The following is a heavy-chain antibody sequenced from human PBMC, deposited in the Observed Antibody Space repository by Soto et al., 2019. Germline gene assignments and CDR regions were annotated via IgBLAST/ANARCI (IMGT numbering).Heavy chain of an antibody. J-gene: IGHJ4*02. CDR3: ANGRYFGSGSYCPDLDC. Sequence: QVQLVESGGGVVQPGRSVRLSCAASTFTFSAYDMHWARQARGRGLEWVASISYHGRNKYYADSVKGRFTISRDNSKNTLNLQMDSLRAEDTAVYYCANGRYFGSGSYCPDLDCWGQRTLVTVSS. D-gene: IGHD3-10*01. V-gene: IGHV3-30*18. CDR1: TFTFSAYD. CDR2: ISYHGRNK.